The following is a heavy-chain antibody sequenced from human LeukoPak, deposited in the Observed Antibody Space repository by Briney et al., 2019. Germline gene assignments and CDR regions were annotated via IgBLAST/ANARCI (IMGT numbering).Heavy chain of an antibody. CDR1: GGTFSSYV. V-gene: IGHV1-69*13. J-gene: IGHJ3*02. D-gene: IGHD3-22*01. CDR2: MIPIFCTA. CDR3: ARYNGKGLLGDVAFDI. Sequence: AVKVSCKGSGGTFSSYVIMWVRQAPGQGLEWMGGMIPIFCTANYAQQFQRRVTITADQSTSTAYMELRTLRSEDTAVYYGARYNGKGLLGDVAFDIWGQGTMVTVSS.